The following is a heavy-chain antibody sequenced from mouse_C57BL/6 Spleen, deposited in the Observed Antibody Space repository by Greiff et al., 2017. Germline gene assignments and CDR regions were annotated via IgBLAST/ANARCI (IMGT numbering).Heavy chain of an antibody. CDR3: ARDDGYYFDY. Sequence: QVQLQQSGPELVKPGASVKISCKASGYAFSSSWMNWVKQRPGKGLEWIGRIYPGDGDTNYNGKFKGKATLTADTSSSTAYMQLSSLTSEDSAVYFCARDDGYYFDYWGQGTTLTVSS. J-gene: IGHJ2*01. CDR2: IYPGDGDT. CDR1: GYAFSSSW. V-gene: IGHV1-82*01. D-gene: IGHD2-3*01.